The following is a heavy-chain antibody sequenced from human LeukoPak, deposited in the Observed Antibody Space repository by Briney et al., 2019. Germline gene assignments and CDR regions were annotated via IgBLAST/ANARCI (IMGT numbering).Heavy chain of an antibody. CDR3: ARLGGYSYGLRR. V-gene: IGHV4-59*01. D-gene: IGHD5-18*01. CDR2: IYYSGST. CDR1: GGSISSYY. J-gene: IGHJ4*02. Sequence: SETLSLTCTVSGGSISSYYWSWIRQPPGEGLEWIGYIYYSGSTNYNPSLKSRVTISVDTSKNQFSLKLSSVTAADTAVYYCARLGGYSYGLRRWGQGTLVTVSS.